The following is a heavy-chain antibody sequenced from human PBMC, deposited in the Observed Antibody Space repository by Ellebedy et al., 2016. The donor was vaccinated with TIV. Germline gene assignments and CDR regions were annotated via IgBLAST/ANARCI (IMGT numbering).Heavy chain of an antibody. D-gene: IGHD4-17*01. CDR1: GGSISSGGYY. Sequence: MPSQTLSLTCTVSGGSISSGGYYWSWISQHPGKGLEWIGSIYYIGSTYYNPSLKSRVTISVDTSKIQFSLKLSSVTAADTAVYYCARDGRLRGYYYGMDVWGQGTTVTVSS. J-gene: IGHJ6*02. V-gene: IGHV4-31*03. CDR2: IYYIGST. CDR3: ARDGRLRGYYYGMDV.